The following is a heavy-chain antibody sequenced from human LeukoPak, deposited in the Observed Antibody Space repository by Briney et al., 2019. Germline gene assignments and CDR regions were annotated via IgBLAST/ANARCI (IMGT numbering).Heavy chain of an antibody. V-gene: IGHV1-46*01. Sequence: ASVKVSCKAFGYTFTSNYMHWVRQAPGQGPEWMGVISPSGGSTTYAQKFQGRVTLTRDMSTSTDYLELSSLRSEDTAVYYCARDNGGTAMAYYYYYYMDVWGKGTTVTISS. J-gene: IGHJ6*03. CDR3: ARDNGGTAMAYYYYYYMDV. D-gene: IGHD5-18*01. CDR2: ISPSGGST. CDR1: GYTFTSNY.